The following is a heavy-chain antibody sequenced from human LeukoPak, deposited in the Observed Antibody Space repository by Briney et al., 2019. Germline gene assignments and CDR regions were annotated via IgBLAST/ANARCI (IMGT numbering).Heavy chain of an antibody. J-gene: IGHJ5*02. V-gene: IGHV3-21*01. Sequence: GGSLRLSCAGSGFAFSSYSMNWVRQAPGKGLEWVSSISTSSSYIYYADSVRGRFTISRDNAKNSLYLQMNSLRAEDTAVYSCARGADGVSSNSRGWFDPWGQGTLVTVSS. CDR3: ARGADGVSSNSRGWFDP. CDR2: ISTSSSYI. D-gene: IGHD2-15*01. CDR1: GFAFSSYS.